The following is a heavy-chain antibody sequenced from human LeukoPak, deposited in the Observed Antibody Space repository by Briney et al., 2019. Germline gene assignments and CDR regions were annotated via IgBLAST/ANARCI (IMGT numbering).Heavy chain of an antibody. J-gene: IGHJ4*02. CDR3: VGEQCEPDRHIDY. V-gene: IGHV4-39*01. D-gene: IGHD1-14*01. CDR2: IYYSGST. CDR1: GGSISSSSYY. Sequence: SETLSLTCTVSGGSISSSSYYWGWIRQPPGKGLDWIGSIYYSGSTYYNPSLKSRVTISVDTSKNQFSLKLRSVSASETEVVYCVGEQCEPDRHIDYWGQGTLVTVSS.